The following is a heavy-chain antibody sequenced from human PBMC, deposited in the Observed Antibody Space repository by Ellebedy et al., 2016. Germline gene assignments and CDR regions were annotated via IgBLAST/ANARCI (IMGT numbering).Heavy chain of an antibody. CDR1: GGSVSSSSYY. V-gene: IGHV4-39*07. CDR3: AREGLEQVTRTDAFDF. D-gene: IGHD1-1*01. CDR2: IYYSGTT. J-gene: IGHJ3*01. Sequence: SETLSLXCTVSGGSVSSSSYYWGWIRQPPGKGLEWIGAIYYSGTTYYNPSLKSRVTISLDTSKNQFSLKVSSVTAADTAVYHCAREGLEQVTRTDAFDFWGQGTMVTVSS.